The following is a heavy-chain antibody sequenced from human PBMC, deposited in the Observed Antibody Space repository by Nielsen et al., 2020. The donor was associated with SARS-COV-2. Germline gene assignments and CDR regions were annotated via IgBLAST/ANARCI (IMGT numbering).Heavy chain of an antibody. CDR3: ARLYYDSSGRPYCFDY. Sequence: GESLKISCAASGFTFSSYWMSWVRQAPGKGLEWVANIKQDGSEKYYVDSVKGRFTISRDNAKNSLYLQMNSLRAEDTAVYYCARLYYDSSGRPYCFDYWGQGTLVTVSS. V-gene: IGHV3-7*03. D-gene: IGHD3-22*01. CDR1: GFTFSSYW. J-gene: IGHJ4*02. CDR2: IKQDGSEK.